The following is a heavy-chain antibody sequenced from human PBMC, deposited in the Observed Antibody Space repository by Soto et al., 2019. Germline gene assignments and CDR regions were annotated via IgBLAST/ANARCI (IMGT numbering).Heavy chain of an antibody. CDR2: IIPIFGTA. J-gene: IGHJ6*02. D-gene: IGHD3-3*01. CDR3: ARDLGDDFWSGYSRKYYDYGMDV. Sequence: QVQLVQSGAEVKKPGSSVKVSCKASGGTFSSYAISWVRQAPGQGLEWMGGIIPIFGTANYAQKFQGRVTITADESTSTAYMERGSLRSEDTAVYYCARDLGDDFWSGYSRKYYDYGMDVWGQGTTVTVSS. CDR1: GGTFSSYA. V-gene: IGHV1-69*12.